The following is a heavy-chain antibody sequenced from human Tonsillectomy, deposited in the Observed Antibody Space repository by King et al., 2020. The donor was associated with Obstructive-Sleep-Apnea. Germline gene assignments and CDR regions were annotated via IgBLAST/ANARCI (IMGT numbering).Heavy chain of an antibody. V-gene: IGHV3-30*04. Sequence: VQLVESGGGVVQPGRSLRLSCETSGFTFSTYAMHWVRQAPGKGLEWVAVISYDGFNKNYTDSVKGRFTISRDKSKNTLYPQMNSLRADDTAVYYCARQYYYESNDWYYFDNWGQGTLVTVSS. J-gene: IGHJ4*02. CDR2: ISYDGFNK. CDR3: ARQYYYESNDWYYFDN. D-gene: IGHD3-22*01. CDR1: GFTFSTYA.